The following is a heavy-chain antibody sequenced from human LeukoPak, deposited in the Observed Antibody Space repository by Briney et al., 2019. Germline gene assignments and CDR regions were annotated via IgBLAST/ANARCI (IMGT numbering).Heavy chain of an antibody. CDR3: ARDSQGFDY. J-gene: IGHJ4*02. Sequence: SETLSLTCAVYGWFFSGYYWSWIRQPPWKGRDGIGEINHSGSTNYNPSTTSRVTISVDASKNHFSLKLGSVTAADTAVYYCARDSQGFDYWGQGTLVTVSS. V-gene: IGHV4-34*01. CDR1: GWFFSGYY. CDR2: INHSGST.